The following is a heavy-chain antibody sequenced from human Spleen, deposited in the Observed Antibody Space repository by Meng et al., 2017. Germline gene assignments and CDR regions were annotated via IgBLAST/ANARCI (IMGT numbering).Heavy chain of an antibody. CDR1: GYTFSYYG. CDR3: VRDIDPFDR. CDR2: ISASNGNS. V-gene: IGHV1-18*01. Sequence: QVQLVQSGAEVKKPGASVKVSCKASGYTFSYYGISWVRQAPGQGLEWMGWISASNGNSNYAQKLQGRVTWTTDTSTSTAYMELRSLTSDDTAVYYCVRDIDPFDRWGQGTLVTVSS. J-gene: IGHJ5*02. D-gene: IGHD3-16*02.